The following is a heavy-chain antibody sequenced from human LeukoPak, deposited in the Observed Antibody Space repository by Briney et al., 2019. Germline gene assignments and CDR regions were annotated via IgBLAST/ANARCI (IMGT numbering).Heavy chain of an antibody. Sequence: GESLKISCKGSGYSFTSYWIGWVRQMPGKGLEWMGLIYPGDSDTRYSPSFQGQVTISADKSISTAYLQWSSLKASDTAMYYCARQGYSYGLVVEAFDIWGQGTMVTVSS. J-gene: IGHJ3*02. CDR1: GYSFTSYW. CDR2: IYPGDSDT. V-gene: IGHV5-51*01. D-gene: IGHD5-18*01. CDR3: ARQGYSYGLVVEAFDI.